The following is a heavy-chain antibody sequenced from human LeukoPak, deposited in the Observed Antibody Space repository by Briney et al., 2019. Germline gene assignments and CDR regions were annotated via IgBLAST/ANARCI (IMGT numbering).Heavy chain of an antibody. CDR3: AKNLYCGGGSCYPSALGMDV. CDR2: ISYDGSNK. Sequence: GGSLRLSCAASGFTFSSYAMSWVRQAPGKGLEWVAVISYDGSNKYYADSVKGRFTISRDNSKNTLYLQMNSLRAEDTAVYYCAKNLYCGGGSCYPSALGMDVWGQGTTVTVSS. D-gene: IGHD2-15*01. CDR1: GFTFSSYA. V-gene: IGHV3-30*04. J-gene: IGHJ6*02.